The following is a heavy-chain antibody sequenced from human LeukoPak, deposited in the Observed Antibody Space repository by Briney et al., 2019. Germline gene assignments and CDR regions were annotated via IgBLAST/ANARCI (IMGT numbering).Heavy chain of an antibody. Sequence: SETLSLTCTVSGGSISSNNYYWGWIRQPPGKGLEWIGSIYYSGSTYYNPSLKSRVTISVDTSKNHFSLKLTSVTAADTTVYYCARHTDYGSGSQSLDYWGQGTLVTVSS. CDR1: GGSISSNNYY. V-gene: IGHV4-39*01. CDR2: IYYSGST. D-gene: IGHD3-10*01. CDR3: ARHTDYGSGSQSLDY. J-gene: IGHJ4*02.